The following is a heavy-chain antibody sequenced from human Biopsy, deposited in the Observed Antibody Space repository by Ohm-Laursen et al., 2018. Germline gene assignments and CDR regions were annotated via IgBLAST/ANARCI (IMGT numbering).Heavy chain of an antibody. D-gene: IGHD5-12*01. CDR2: IKSKSDGEAT. V-gene: IGHV3-15*01. J-gene: IGHJ4*02. CDR3: TVDLGRGFH. CDR1: GSTFSDHY. Sequence: SLRLSCAASGSTFSDHYMEWVRQAPGKGLEWLGRIKSKSDGEATDYAAAVQGRFAISRDDSTNTFYLQMNSLKSEDTGVFYCTVDLGRGFHWGQGTLVTVSS.